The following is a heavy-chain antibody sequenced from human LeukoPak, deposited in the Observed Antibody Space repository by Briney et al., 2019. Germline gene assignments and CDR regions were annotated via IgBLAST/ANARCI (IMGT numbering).Heavy chain of an antibody. CDR3: AVEGYVPNSQPVT. D-gene: IGHD3-16*01. V-gene: IGHV3-48*03. J-gene: IGHJ5*02. CDR2: ISVGGTIT. Sequence: PGGSLRLSYAVTGFSVSSYEMSWVRQAPGKGLEWLSHISVGGTITYYADSVKGRFAISRDTANNSLYLQLDSLRVEDSGVYFCAVEGYVPNSQPVTCGQGTRVTVSS. CDR1: GFSVSSYE.